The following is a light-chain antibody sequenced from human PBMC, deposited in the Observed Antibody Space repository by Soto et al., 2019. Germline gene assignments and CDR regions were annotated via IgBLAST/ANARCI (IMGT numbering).Light chain of an antibody. J-gene: IGKJ4*01. Sequence: DIKMTQSPSSVSASVGDRVTITCRASQVISNWLAWYQQKPGKAPELLIYAASSFQSGVPSRFTGSGSGTDFTLTISDLQPEDFATYYCQQTNSFPLTFGGGTKVEIK. CDR3: QQTNSFPLT. V-gene: IGKV1D-12*01. CDR1: QVISNW. CDR2: AAS.